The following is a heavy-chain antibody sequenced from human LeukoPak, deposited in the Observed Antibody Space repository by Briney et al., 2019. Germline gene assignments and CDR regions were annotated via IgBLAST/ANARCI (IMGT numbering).Heavy chain of an antibody. Sequence: PGGSLRLSCAASGFTFSNYAMSWVRQAPGKGLEWVSAISGSGDFTSYRDSVKGRFTISRDNSRNTLYLEMNSLRADDTAVYYCAKDKWSSGWYGWFDPWGQGTLVTVSA. CDR3: AKDKWSSGWYGWFDP. D-gene: IGHD6-19*01. J-gene: IGHJ5*02. CDR1: GFTFSNYA. V-gene: IGHV3-23*01. CDR2: ISGSGDFT.